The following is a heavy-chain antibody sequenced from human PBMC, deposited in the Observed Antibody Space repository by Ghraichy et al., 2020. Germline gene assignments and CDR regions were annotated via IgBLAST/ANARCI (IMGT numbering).Heavy chain of an antibody. CDR2: IYHSGST. J-gene: IGHJ4*02. CDR1: EYSINTGYY. CDR3: ASELLWFGELRYYFDY. D-gene: IGHD3-10*01. Sequence: GSLRLSCTVSEYSINTGYYWGWIRQPPGKGLEWIGSIYHSGSTYYNPSLKSRVTISVDTSKNQFSLKLSSVTAADTAVYYCASELLWFGELRYYFDYWGQGTLVTVSS. V-gene: IGHV4-38-2*02.